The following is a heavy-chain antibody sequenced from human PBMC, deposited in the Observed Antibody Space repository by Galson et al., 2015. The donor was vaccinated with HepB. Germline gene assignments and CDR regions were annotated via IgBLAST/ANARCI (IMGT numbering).Heavy chain of an antibody. CDR1: GFTFSSYA. CDR2: IDGGGSST. D-gene: IGHD4-17*01. V-gene: IGHV3-23*01. J-gene: IGHJ4*02. CDR3: ARDLYGDYVFDY. Sequence: SGFTFSSYAMTWVRQAPGKGLEWVSAIDGGGSSTYYADSVKGRFTISRDNAKNSLYLQMNSLRDEDTAVYYCARDLYGDYVFDYWGQGTLVTVSS.